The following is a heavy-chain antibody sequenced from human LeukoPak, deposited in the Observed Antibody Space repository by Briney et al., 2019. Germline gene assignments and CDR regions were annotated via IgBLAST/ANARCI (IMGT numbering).Heavy chain of an antibody. CDR2: IYHSGST. Sequence: SETLSLTCAVSGYSISSGYYWGWIGQPPGKGLEWIGSIYHSGSTYYNPSLKSRVTISVDTSKNQFSLKLSSVTAADTAVYYCARVRHYDFWSGYCDYWGQGTLVTVSS. CDR1: GYSISSGYY. V-gene: IGHV4-38-2*01. D-gene: IGHD3-3*01. J-gene: IGHJ4*02. CDR3: ARVRHYDFWSGYCDY.